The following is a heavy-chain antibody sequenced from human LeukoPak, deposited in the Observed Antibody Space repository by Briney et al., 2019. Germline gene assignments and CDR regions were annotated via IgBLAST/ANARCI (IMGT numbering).Heavy chain of an antibody. CDR1: GFTFSSYG. Sequence: GGSLRLSCAASGFTFSSYGMHWVRQAPGKGLEWVSAISGSGGSTYYADSVKGRFTISRDNSKNTLYLQMNSLRAEDTAVYYCAMQYYDILTGYSPDTNWFDPWGQGTLVTVSS. CDR3: AMQYYDILTGYSPDTNWFDP. CDR2: ISGSGGST. D-gene: IGHD3-9*01. V-gene: IGHV3-23*01. J-gene: IGHJ5*02.